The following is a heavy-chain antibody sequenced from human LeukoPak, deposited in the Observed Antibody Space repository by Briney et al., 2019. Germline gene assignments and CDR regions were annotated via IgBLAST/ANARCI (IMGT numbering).Heavy chain of an antibody. CDR3: ARDKAAADNAFDI. CDR1: GGSISSSSYY. CDR2: IYYGGNT. V-gene: IGHV4-39*07. D-gene: IGHD6-13*01. J-gene: IGHJ3*02. Sequence: PSETLSLTCTVSGGSISSSSYYWGWIRQPPGKGLEWIGSIYYGGNTYYNPSLKSRVTISVDTSKNQFSLKLSSVTAADTAVYYCARDKAAADNAFDIWGQGTMVTVSS.